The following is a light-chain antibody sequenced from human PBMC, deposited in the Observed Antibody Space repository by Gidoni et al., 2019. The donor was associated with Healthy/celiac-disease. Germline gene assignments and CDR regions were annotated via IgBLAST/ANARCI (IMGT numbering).Light chain of an antibody. CDR2: DAS. J-gene: IGKJ4*01. CDR1: QSVSSY. CDR3: QQRSNWPSLT. V-gene: IGKV3-11*01. Sequence: DIVFTQSPATLSLSPGERATLSCRASQSVSSYLAWSQQKHGQAPRLLIYDASNRATGIPARFSGSGSGTDFTLTISSLEPEDFAVYYCQQRSNWPSLTFGGXTKVEIK.